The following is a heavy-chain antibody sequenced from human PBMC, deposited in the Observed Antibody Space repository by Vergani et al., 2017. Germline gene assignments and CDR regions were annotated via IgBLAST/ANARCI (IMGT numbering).Heavy chain of an antibody. CDR3: ARAAPGIAVAGSYYFDY. V-gene: IGHV1-2*04. CDR2: INPNSGGT. D-gene: IGHD6-19*01. J-gene: IGHJ4*02. CDR1: GYTFTGYY. Sequence: VQLLESGGGLVQPGASVKVSCKASGYTFTGYYMHWVRQAPGQGLEWMGWINPNSGGTNYAQKFQGWVTMTRDTSISTAYMELSRLRSDDTAVYYCARAAPGIAVAGSYYFDYWGQGTLVTVSS.